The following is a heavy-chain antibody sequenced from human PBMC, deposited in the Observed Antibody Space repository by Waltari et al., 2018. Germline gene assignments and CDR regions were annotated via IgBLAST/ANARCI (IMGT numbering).Heavy chain of an antibody. CDR1: GFTFGDYA. CDR2: IRSKAYGGTT. V-gene: IGHV3-49*03. CDR3: TRGGTGAAPRH. Sequence: EVQLVESGGGLVQPGRSLRLSCTASGFTFGDYAMSWFRQAPGKGLECVGLIRSKAYGGTTEYAASVKGRFTISRYDSKSIAYLQMNSLKTEDTAVYYCTRGGTGAAPRHWGQGTLVTVSS. D-gene: IGHD6-6*01. J-gene: IGHJ4*02.